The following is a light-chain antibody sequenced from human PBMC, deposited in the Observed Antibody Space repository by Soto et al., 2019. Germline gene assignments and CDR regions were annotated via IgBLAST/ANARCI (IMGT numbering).Light chain of an antibody. J-gene: IGLJ1*01. CDR3: GSWDSSLSAYV. CDR2: DDN. V-gene: IGLV1-51*01. Sequence: QAVLTQPPSVSAAPGQKVTISCSGSSSNIGGNSVSWYQQLPGTAPKLLIYDDNKRPSGIPDRFSGSESGTSATLGITGFQTGDEADYYCGSWDSSLSAYVFGTGTKSPP. CDR1: SSNIGGNS.